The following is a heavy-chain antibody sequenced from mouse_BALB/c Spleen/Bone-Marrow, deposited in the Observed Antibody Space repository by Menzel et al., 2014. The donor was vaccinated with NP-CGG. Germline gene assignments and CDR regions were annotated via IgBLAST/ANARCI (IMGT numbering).Heavy chain of an antibody. D-gene: IGHD2-4*01. CDR3: ARGDYGGWYFDV. CDR1: GYSFTGYY. CDR2: ISGYNGAT. Sequence: LVKTGASAKISCKASGYSFTGYYMHWVKKSNGKCIEWIGYISGYNGATSDNQKFKGKATFTEDTSSRTGYMQFNSLSSKDSAVYYCARGDYGGWYFDVWFAGPTVPVSS. V-gene: IGHV1S34*01. J-gene: IGHJ1*01.